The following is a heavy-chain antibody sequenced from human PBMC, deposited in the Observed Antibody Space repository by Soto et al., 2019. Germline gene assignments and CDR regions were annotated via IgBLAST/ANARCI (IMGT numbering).Heavy chain of an antibody. Sequence: QVQLQESGPGLVKPSETLSLTCTVSGGSISSYYWTWIRQPPGKGLEWIGYIYYSGSTNYNPSLKSRVTISVDTSKNQFSLKLSSVTAADTAVYYCARVSKRGYSGYDKLDYWGQGTLVTVSS. D-gene: IGHD5-12*01. CDR2: IYYSGST. CDR1: GGSISSYY. CDR3: ARVSKRGYSGYDKLDY. V-gene: IGHV4-59*01. J-gene: IGHJ4*02.